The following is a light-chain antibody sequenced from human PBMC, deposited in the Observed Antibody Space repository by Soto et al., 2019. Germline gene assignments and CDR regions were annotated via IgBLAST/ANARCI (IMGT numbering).Light chain of an antibody. CDR3: QQRRNWPPAS. CDR1: QNVGTY. Sequence: IVVTQSPGTLSLSPGESATLSCRASQNVGTYLAWYQQKPGQAPRLLLYDASYRATDVPARFSGSGSGTDFTLTISSLEPEDFAIYYCQQRRNWPPASFGQGTRLEI. J-gene: IGKJ5*01. V-gene: IGKV3-11*01. CDR2: DAS.